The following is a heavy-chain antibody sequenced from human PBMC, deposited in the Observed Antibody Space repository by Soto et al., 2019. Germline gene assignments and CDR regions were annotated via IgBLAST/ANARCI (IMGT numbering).Heavy chain of an antibody. CDR1: GGSISSSNW. D-gene: IGHD6-19*01. CDR3: ARRGWGGRGWYTD. V-gene: IGHV4-4*02. CDR2: IYHSGST. Sequence: QVQLQESGPGLVKPSGTLSLTCAVSGGSISSSNWWSWVRQPPGKGLEWIGEIYHSGSTNYNPSLKIRVTIPVDKANDQFSLKLSSVTAADTAVYYCARRGWGGRGWYTDWGQGTLVIVSS. J-gene: IGHJ4*02.